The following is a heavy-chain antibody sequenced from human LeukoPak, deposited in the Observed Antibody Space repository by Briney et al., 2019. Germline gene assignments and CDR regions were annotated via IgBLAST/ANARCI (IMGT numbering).Heavy chain of an antibody. CDR2: INPNSGGT. CDR3: ASRYCSSTSCTGPLSDY. J-gene: IGHJ4*02. Sequence: ASVKVSCKASGYTFTGYYMHWVRQAPGQGLEWMGWINPNSGGTNYAQKFQGRVTMTRDTSISTAYMELSRPRSDDTAVYYCASRYCSSTSCTGPLSDYWGQGTLVTVSS. CDR1: GYTFTGYY. V-gene: IGHV1-2*02. D-gene: IGHD2-2*01.